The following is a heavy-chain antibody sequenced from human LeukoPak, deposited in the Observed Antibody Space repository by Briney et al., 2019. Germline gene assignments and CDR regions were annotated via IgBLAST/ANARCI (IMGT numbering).Heavy chain of an antibody. J-gene: IGHJ4*02. CDR2: INSNGGST. D-gene: IGHD3-3*01. CDR3: ARVGYYDFWSGYSYLDY. CDR1: GFTFSNAW. V-gene: IGHV3-64*01. Sequence: GGSLRLSCAASGFTFSNAWMTWVRQAPGKGLEYVSAINSNGGSTYYANSVKGRFTISRDNSKNTLYLQMGSLKAEDMAVYYCARVGYYDFWSGYSYLDYWGQGTLVTVSS.